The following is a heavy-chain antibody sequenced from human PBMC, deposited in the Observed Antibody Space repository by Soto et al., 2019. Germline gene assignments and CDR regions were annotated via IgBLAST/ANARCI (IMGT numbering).Heavy chain of an antibody. CDR2: MNPNSGNT. D-gene: IGHD7-27*01. Sequence: ASVKVSCKTSGYTFSDYGFSWVPQAPGQGLEWMGWMNPNSGNTAYAQKFQGRVTMTRDTSKSTAFMELSSLTSEDTAVYYCARGPRNWGVDYWGQGTRVTVSS. CDR3: ARGPRNWGVDY. V-gene: IGHV1-8*02. J-gene: IGHJ4*02. CDR1: GYTFSDYG.